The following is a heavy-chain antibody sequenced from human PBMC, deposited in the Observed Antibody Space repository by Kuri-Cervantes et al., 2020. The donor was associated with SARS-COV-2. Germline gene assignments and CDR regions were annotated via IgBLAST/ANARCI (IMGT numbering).Heavy chain of an antibody. CDR1: GFTFSSYA. CDR2: ISGSGGST. Sequence: GGSLRLSCAASGFTFSSYAMSWVRQAPGKGLEWVSAISGSGGSTYYADSVKGRFTISRDNSKNTLYLQMNSLRAEDTAVYYCAKDGSSVGYYYGSGSKGDAFDIWGQGTMVTVSS. V-gene: IGHV3-23*01. CDR3: AKDGSSVGYYYGSGSKGDAFDI. D-gene: IGHD3-10*01. J-gene: IGHJ3*02.